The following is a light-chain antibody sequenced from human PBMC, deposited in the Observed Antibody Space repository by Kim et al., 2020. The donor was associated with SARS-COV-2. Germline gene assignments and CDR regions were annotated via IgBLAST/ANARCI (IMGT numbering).Light chain of an antibody. CDR3: KQYIKYPIT. V-gene: IGKV1-16*02. CDR2: STS. J-gene: IGKJ4*01. Sequence: VVDKVASPSRAAPDIINTSAWSRNRPGKAQALLIFSTSRLQSRVPSKLSGGGSGTEFNLTTTSLQPKDFATYHCKQYIKYPITFGGGTKVDIK. CDR1: PDIINT.